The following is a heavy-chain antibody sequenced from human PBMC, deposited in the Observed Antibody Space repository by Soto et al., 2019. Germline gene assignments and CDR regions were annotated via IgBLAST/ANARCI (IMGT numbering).Heavy chain of an antibody. CDR2: ISAYNGNT. CDR3: ARETPDIVVVVAAQGAFDI. Sequence: QVQLVQSGAEVKKPGASVKVSCKASGYTFTSYGISWVRQAPGQGLEWMGWISAYNGNTNYVQKLQGRVTMTTDTSTSTAYMELRSLRSDDTAVYYCARETPDIVVVVAAQGAFDIWGQGTMVTVSS. CDR1: GYTFTSYG. J-gene: IGHJ3*02. D-gene: IGHD2-15*01. V-gene: IGHV1-18*01.